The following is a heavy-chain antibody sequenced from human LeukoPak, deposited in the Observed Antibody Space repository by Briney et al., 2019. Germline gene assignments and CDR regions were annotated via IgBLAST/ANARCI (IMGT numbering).Heavy chain of an antibody. CDR1: GFTFSSYG. Sequence: GGSLRLSCAASGFTFSSYGMHWVRQAPGKGLEWVAVISYDGSNKYYADSVKGRFTISRDNSKNTLYLQMNSLRAEDTAVYYCAKDRIAVAGTNRFDPWGQGTLVTVSS. CDR3: AKDRIAVAGTNRFDP. V-gene: IGHV3-30*18. D-gene: IGHD6-19*01. CDR2: ISYDGSNK. J-gene: IGHJ5*02.